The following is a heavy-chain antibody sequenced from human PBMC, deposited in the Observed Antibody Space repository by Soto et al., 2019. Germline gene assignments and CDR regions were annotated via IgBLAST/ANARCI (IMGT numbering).Heavy chain of an antibody. CDR3: ARISAAGFSPYYYYGMDV. D-gene: IGHD6-13*01. CDR1: GGSISSSNW. V-gene: IGHV4-4*02. CDR2: IYHSGST. Sequence: PSETLSLTCAVSGGSISSSNWWSWVRQPPGKGLEWIGEIYHSGSTNYNPSLKSRVTISVDKSKNQFSLKLSSVTAADTAVYYCARISAAGFSPYYYYGMDVWGQGTTVTVSS. J-gene: IGHJ6*02.